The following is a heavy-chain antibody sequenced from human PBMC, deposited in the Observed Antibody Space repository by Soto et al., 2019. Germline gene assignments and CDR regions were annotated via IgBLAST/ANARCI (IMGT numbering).Heavy chain of an antibody. J-gene: IGHJ5*02. V-gene: IGHV1-69*13. CDR1: GGTFSSYA. Sequence: SVKVSCKASGGTFSSYAISWVRQAPGQGLEWMGGIIPIFGTANYAQKFQGRVTITADESTSTAYMELSSLRSEDTAVYYCARITSYSSSWYVGWFDPWGQGTLVTAPQ. D-gene: IGHD6-13*01. CDR2: IIPIFGTA. CDR3: ARITSYSSSWYVGWFDP.